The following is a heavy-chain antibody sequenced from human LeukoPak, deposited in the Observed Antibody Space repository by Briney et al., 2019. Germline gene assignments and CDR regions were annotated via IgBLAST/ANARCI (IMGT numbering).Heavy chain of an antibody. CDR3: ATTALAVADPYFDY. CDR2: IKSDGSGT. J-gene: IGHJ4*02. V-gene: IGHV3-74*01. D-gene: IGHD6-19*01. Sequence: PGGSLRLSCAASGFTFSSYWMHWVRQAPGKGLVWVSRIKSDGSGTTYADSVKGRFTISRDNAKNTLYLQMNSLRAEDTAVYYCATTALAVADPYFDYWGQGTLVTVSS. CDR1: GFTFSSYW.